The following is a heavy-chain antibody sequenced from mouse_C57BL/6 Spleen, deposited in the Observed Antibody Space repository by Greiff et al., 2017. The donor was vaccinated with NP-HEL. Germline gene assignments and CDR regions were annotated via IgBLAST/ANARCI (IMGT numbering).Heavy chain of an antibody. Sequence: QVQLQQPGTELVKPGASVKLSCKASGYTFTSYWMHWVKQRPGQGLEWIGNINPSNGGTNYNEKFKSKATLTVDKSSSIAYMQLSSLTSEDSAVYYCAREGYGSSYAMDYWGQGTSVSVSS. J-gene: IGHJ4*01. V-gene: IGHV1-53*01. CDR2: INPSNGGT. CDR1: GYTFTSYW. CDR3: AREGYGSSYAMDY. D-gene: IGHD1-1*01.